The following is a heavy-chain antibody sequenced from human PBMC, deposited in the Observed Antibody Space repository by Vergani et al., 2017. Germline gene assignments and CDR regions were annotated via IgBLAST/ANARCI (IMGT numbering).Heavy chain of an antibody. CDR3: ARDLLPGTLLLLAY. V-gene: IGHV3-11*04. CDR1: GFTFSDYY. J-gene: IGHJ4*02. CDR2: ISGSGHTK. D-gene: IGHD1-7*01. Sequence: QVQLVESGGGLVKPGGSLRLSCAASGFTFSDYYMTWIRQDPGKGLEWISYISGSGHTKYYADSVKGRFAISRDNAKNSLYLQMNNLRVEDTAVYYCARDLLPGTLLLLAYWGQGTLISVSS.